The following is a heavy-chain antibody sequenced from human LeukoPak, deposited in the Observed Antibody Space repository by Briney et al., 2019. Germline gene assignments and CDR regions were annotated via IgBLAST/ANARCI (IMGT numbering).Heavy chain of an antibody. D-gene: IGHD1-26*01. CDR1: GGSISSYY. V-gene: IGHV4-59*01. Sequence: SETLSLTCTVSGGSISSYYWSWIRQPPGKGLEWIGYIYYSGSTNYNPSLKSRVTISVDTSKNQFSLKLSSVTAADTAVYYCARAISGSYSRASDIWGQGTVVTVSS. CDR3: ARAISGSYSRASDI. CDR2: IYYSGST. J-gene: IGHJ3*02.